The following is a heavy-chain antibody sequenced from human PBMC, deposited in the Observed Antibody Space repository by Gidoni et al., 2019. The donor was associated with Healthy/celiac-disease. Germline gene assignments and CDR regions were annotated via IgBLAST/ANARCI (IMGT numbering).Heavy chain of an antibody. V-gene: IGHV3-48*03. D-gene: IGHD3-22*01. Sequence: EVQLVASGGGLVQPGGSLRLSCAVSGFTFSGFEMNWVRQAPGKGLEGVSYISSSGSTIYYADSVKGRLTISRDNAKNALYLQMNSLRAEDTAVYYCARNRDSSCYQPYYYGMDVWGQGTTVTVSS. J-gene: IGHJ6*02. CDR3: ARNRDSSCYQPYYYGMDV. CDR2: ISSSGSTI. CDR1: GFTFSGFE.